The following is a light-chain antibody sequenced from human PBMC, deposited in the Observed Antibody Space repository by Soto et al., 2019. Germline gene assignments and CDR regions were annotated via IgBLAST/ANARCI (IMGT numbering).Light chain of an antibody. Sequence: DLQMSQSPSTLAAFVGDRVNITCRASQSISKWLAWYQQKPGKAPKLLIYDAPTLQSGVPSTFSGSGPGTEFNLSISSLQTDDFATYYCQQFDNYPWTFGQGTKVEI. CDR3: QQFDNYPWT. CDR1: QSISKW. V-gene: IGKV1-5*01. CDR2: DAP. J-gene: IGKJ1*01.